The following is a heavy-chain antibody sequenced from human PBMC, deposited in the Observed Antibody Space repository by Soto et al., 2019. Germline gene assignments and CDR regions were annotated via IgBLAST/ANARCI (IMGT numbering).Heavy chain of an antibody. J-gene: IGHJ3*02. CDR1: GFTFSSYW. V-gene: IGHV3-74*01. CDR2: INSDGSST. Sequence: GGSLRLSCAASGFTFSSYWMHWVRQAPGKGLVWVSRINSDGSSTSYADSVKGRFTISRDNAKNTLYLQMNSLRAEDTAVYYCARVSSSSWANDAFDIWGQGTMVTVSS. CDR3: ARVSSSSWANDAFDI. D-gene: IGHD6-13*01.